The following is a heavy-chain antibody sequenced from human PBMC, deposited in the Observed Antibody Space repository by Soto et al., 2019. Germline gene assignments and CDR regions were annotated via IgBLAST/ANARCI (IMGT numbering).Heavy chain of an antibody. CDR1: GYTVTNYY. J-gene: IGHJ3*01. CDR3: AREVWGLGL. V-gene: IGHV1-46*01. D-gene: IGHD3-16*01. Sequence: QVQLVHSGTEVKKPGASVKVSCKTSGYTVTNYYRLWVRQAPGQGLEWMGIINPNGCATTYAQKFQGRVTMTRDTSTSTVYMELSSLRSEDTALYYCAREVWGLGLWGQGTMVTVSS. CDR2: INPNGCAT.